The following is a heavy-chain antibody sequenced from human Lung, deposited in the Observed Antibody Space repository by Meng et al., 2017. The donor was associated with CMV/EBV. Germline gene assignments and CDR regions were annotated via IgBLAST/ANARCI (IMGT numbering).Heavy chain of an antibody. J-gene: IGHJ4*02. CDR3: AKDDPVLHQ. CDR1: GFTFTSYG. Sequence: VRRVEAGGGLVQPGGYLRLSCAASGFTFTSYGMHWVRQAPGKGLEWVAFIRYDESDKYYGESVKGRFTISRDTSRNTLDLQMNSLRPEDTGVYYCAKDDPVLHQWGQGTLVTVSS. CDR2: IRYDESDK. V-gene: IGHV3-30*02.